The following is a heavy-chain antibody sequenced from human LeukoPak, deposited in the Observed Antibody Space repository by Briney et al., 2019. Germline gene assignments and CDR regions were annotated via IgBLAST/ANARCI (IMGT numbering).Heavy chain of an antibody. J-gene: IGHJ6*02. CDR3: ARNLAHGMDA. CDR2: IYYSGST. V-gene: IGHV4-59*01. CDR1: GGSISSYY. Sequence: SETLSLTCTVSGGSISSYYWSWIRQPPGKGLEWIGYIYYSGSTNYNPSLKSRVTISVDTSKNQFSLKLSSVTAADTAVYYCARNLAHGMDAWGQGTTVTVSS.